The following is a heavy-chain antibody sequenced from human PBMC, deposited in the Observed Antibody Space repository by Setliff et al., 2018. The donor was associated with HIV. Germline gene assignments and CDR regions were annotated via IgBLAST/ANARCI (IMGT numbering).Heavy chain of an antibody. J-gene: IGHJ3*02. CDR3: AREVNIPVRGITDDAFDI. CDR2: IYYSGNS. CDR1: GASMSSGDYY. V-gene: IGHV4-30-4*08. D-gene: IGHD3-10*01. Sequence: SETLSLTCTVSGASMSSGDYYWSWIRQPPGKGLEWIGYIYYSGNSYYNPSLKSRVTLSVDTSKNQFSLKVNSVTAADTAVYYCAREVNIPVRGITDDAFDIWG.